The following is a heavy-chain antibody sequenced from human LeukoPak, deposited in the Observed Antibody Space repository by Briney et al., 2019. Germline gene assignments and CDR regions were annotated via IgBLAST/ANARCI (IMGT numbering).Heavy chain of an antibody. Sequence: PSETLSLTCAVYGGSFSGYYWSWIRQPPGKGLEWIGEINHSRSTNYNPSLKSRVTISVDTSKNQFSLKLSSVTAADTAVYYCARTDVRLLYVIGDYYYYMGVWGKGTMVTVSS. CDR3: ARTDVRLLYVIGDYYYYMGV. CDR1: GGSFSGYY. V-gene: IGHV4-34*01. CDR2: INHSRST. J-gene: IGHJ6*03. D-gene: IGHD2-8*01.